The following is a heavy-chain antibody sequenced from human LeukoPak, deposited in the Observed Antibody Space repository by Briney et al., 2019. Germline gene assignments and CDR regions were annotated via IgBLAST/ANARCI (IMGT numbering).Heavy chain of an antibody. V-gene: IGHV1-46*03. CDR1: GYTFTSYY. Sequence: ASVKVSCKASGYTFTSYYMHWVRQAPGQGLEWMGIINPSGGGTSYAQKFQGRVTMTRDTSTSTVYMELSSLRSEDTAVYYCARDFEGSGSAEAFDIWGQGTMVTVSS. CDR2: INPSGGGT. J-gene: IGHJ3*02. CDR3: ARDFEGSGSAEAFDI. D-gene: IGHD1-26*01.